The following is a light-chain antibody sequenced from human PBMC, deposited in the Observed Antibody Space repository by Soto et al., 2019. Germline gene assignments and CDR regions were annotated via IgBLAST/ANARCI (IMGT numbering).Light chain of an antibody. CDR3: RQHSDWPLT. Sequence: EIVLTQSPATLSLSPGERATLSCRASQSVSSYLAWYQQKPGQAPRLLIYDAANRAAGIPAKFSGSGSGTDFSLTISSLVAEDFAVYYCRQHSDWPLTFGGGTKVDIK. V-gene: IGKV3-11*01. CDR2: DAA. CDR1: QSVSSY. J-gene: IGKJ4*01.